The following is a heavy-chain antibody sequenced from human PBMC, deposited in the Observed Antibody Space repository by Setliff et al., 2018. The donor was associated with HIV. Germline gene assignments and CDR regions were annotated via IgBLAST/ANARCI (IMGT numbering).Heavy chain of an antibody. D-gene: IGHD3-10*01. J-gene: IGHJ6*02. Sequence: SETLSLTCAVSGYSISSGYYWGWIRQPPGKGLEWIGNIYHSGTTYYNPSLKSRVTISVDTSKNQFSLKLSSVTAADTAVYYCARITMVRGVYYGMDVWGQGTTVTVSS. CDR1: GYSISSGYY. V-gene: IGHV4-38-2*01. CDR3: ARITMVRGVYYGMDV. CDR2: IYHSGTT.